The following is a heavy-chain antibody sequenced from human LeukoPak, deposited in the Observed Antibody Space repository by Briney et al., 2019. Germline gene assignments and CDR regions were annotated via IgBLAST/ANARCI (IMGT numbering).Heavy chain of an antibody. CDR3: ARTGLVDAFDI. CDR2: IYYSGST. CDR1: GGSISSYY. Sequence: PSETLSLTCTVSGGSISSYYWSWIRQPPGKVLEWIGYIYYSGSTNYNPSLKSRVTISVDTSKNQFSLKLSSVTAADTAVYYCARTGLVDAFDIWGQGTMVTVSS. J-gene: IGHJ3*02. D-gene: IGHD6-19*01. V-gene: IGHV4-59*01.